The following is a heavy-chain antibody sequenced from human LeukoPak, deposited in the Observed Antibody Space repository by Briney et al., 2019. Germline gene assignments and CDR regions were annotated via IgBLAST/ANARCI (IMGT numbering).Heavy chain of an antibody. J-gene: IGHJ4*02. D-gene: IGHD3-22*01. CDR2: ISTSGNYI. CDR3: ARGAYNSGGTLEI. CDR1: GFTFSSYS. Sequence: GGSLRLSCAASGFTFSSYSMNWVRQAPGKGLEWVSYISTSGNYIYYSDTVKGRFTISRDNAKNSLYLQMHSLRADDTAVYYCARGAYNSGGTLEIWGQGTLVTVSS. V-gene: IGHV3-21*01.